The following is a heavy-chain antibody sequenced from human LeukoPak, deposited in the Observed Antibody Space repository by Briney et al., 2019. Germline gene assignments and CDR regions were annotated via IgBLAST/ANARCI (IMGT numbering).Heavy chain of an antibody. CDR2: IYYSGST. CDR3: ARTTEGGYTYNYFYYYYMDV. CDR1: GGSISSYY. J-gene: IGHJ6*03. V-gene: IGHV4-59*01. D-gene: IGHD5-18*01. Sequence: SETLSLTCTVSGGSISSYYWSWIRQPPGKGLEWIGYIYYSGSTNYNPSLKSRISISVDTSKNQFSLKLSPVTAADTAVYYCARTTEGGYTYNYFYYYYMDVWGKGTTVTISS.